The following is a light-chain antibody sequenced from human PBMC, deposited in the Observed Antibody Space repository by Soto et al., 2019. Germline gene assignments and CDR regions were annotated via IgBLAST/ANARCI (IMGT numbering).Light chain of an antibody. CDR2: DAS. Sequence: EIVLTQSPATLSLSPGERAILSCRASQSVSSYLAWYQQKPGQAPRLLIYDASNRATGIPARFSGSGSGTDFTLTISSLGPEDFAFYYCQQRSNWPRTFGQGTKVEVK. CDR3: QQRSNWPRT. J-gene: IGKJ1*01. V-gene: IGKV3-11*01. CDR1: QSVSSY.